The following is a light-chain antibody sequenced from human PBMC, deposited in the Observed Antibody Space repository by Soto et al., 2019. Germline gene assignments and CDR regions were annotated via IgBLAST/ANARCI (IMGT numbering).Light chain of an antibody. J-gene: IGKJ5*01. CDR1: RGISRY. V-gene: IGKV1-39*01. Sequence: EIQMTQSPSSLSASVGETVTLTCRASRGISRYLAWYQQKPGRAPQLLISAASTLQSGVPSRFSGSGSGTDFTLTVNSLQPEDFATYYCQQGYTSAITFGQGTRLEIK. CDR2: AAS. CDR3: QQGYTSAIT.